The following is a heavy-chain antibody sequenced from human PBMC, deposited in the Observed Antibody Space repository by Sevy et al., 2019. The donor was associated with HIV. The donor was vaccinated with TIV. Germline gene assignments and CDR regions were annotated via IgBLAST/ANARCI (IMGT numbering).Heavy chain of an antibody. CDR2: ISWNSGSI. CDR1: GFTFDDYA. CDR3: ARTSYSSSWYNHYYYGMDV. J-gene: IGHJ6*02. V-gene: IGHV3-9*01. Sequence: GGSLRLSCAASGFTFDDYAMHWVRQAPGKGLEWVSGISWNSGSIGYADSVKGRFTISRDNAKNSLYLQMNSLRAEDTALYYCARTSYSSSWYNHYYYGMDVWGQGTTVTVSS. D-gene: IGHD6-13*01.